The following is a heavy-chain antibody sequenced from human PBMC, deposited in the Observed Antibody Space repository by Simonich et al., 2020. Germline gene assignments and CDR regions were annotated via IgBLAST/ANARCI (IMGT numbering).Heavy chain of an antibody. CDR3: ARDVRRDGFDY. CDR1: GFTFSSYW. CDR2: IKQDGSEK. Sequence: EVQLVESGGGLVQPGGSLRLSCAASGFTFSSYWMSWGQEPGKGVEWVDNIKQDGSEKDYVDSVKGRFTISRDNAKNSLYLQMNSLRAEDTAVYYCARDVRRDGFDYWGQGTLVTVSS. J-gene: IGHJ4*02. V-gene: IGHV3-7*01.